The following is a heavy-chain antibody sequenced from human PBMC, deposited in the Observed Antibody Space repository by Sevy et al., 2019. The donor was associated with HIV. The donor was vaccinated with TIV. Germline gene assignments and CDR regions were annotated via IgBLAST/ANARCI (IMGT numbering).Heavy chain of an antibody. V-gene: IGHV3-7*01. J-gene: IGHJ5*02. CDR2: IKSDGSDK. D-gene: IGHD5-12*01. CDR3: ARYGGYIDH. Sequence: GGSLRFSCAASGFTFSIYYMTWARQAPGKGLEWVANIKSDGSDKYYVDSVKGRFTISRDNAKNSLYLQMNSLTAEDTAVYYCARYGGYIDHWGHGTLVTVSS. CDR1: GFTFSIYY.